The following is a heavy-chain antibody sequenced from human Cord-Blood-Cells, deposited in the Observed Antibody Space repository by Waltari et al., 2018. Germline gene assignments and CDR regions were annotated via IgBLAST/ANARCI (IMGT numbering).Heavy chain of an antibody. V-gene: IGHV3-30*18. CDR3: AKDGSYFDY. CDR2: ISYDGSNK. CDR1: GFTFSSYG. D-gene: IGHD1-26*01. Sequence: QVQLVESGGGVVQPGRSLRLSCAASGFTFSSYGMHWVRQAPGKGVEWVAVISYDGSNKYYADSVKGRVTISRDNSKNTLYLQMNSLRAEDTAVYYCAKDGSYFDYWGQGTLVTVSS. J-gene: IGHJ4*02.